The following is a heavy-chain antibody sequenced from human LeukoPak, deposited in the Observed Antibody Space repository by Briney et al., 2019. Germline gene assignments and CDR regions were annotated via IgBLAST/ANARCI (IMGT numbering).Heavy chain of an antibody. J-gene: IGHJ4*02. V-gene: IGHV3-48*03. CDR2: ISSSGSTI. CDR1: GFSFNSYE. CDR3: ATDGGPEYSSSWYLY. D-gene: IGHD6-13*01. Sequence: GGSLRLSCVDSGFSFNSYEMNWGRQALGGGLEWVSYISSSGSTIYYADSVKGRFTISRDNDKNSLYLQMNSLRAEDTAVYYCATDGGPEYSSSWYLYWDEGTLVTVPS.